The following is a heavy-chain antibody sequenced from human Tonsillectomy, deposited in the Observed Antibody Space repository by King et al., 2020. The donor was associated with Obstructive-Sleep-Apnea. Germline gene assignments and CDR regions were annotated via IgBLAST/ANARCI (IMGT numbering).Heavy chain of an antibody. CDR3: ARDTYCSGGSCYPYSFDY. Sequence: QLQESGPGLVKPSETLSLSCTVSGYSMNRGYNWGWIRQPPGKGLEWIGSIHHSGSTCYNPSLNSRVTISVDTSKNQFSLKLSSVTAAATAVYYCARDTYCSGGSCYPYSFDYWGQGTLVTVSS. CDR1: GYSMNRGYN. CDR2: IHHSGST. J-gene: IGHJ4*02. D-gene: IGHD2-15*01. V-gene: IGHV4-38-2*02.